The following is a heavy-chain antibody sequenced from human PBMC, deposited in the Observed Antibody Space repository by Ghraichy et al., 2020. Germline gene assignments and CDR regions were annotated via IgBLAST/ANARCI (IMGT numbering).Heavy chain of an antibody. Sequence: ASVKVSCKASGYTFTGYYMHWVRQAPGQGLEWMGRINPNSGGTNYAQKFQGRVTMTRDTSISTAYMELSRLRSDDTAVYYCASYPPYYYGSGSYPYWGQGTLVTVSS. V-gene: IGHV1-2*06. J-gene: IGHJ4*02. CDR2: INPNSGGT. CDR3: ASYPPYYYGSGSYPY. CDR1: GYTFTGYY. D-gene: IGHD3-10*01.